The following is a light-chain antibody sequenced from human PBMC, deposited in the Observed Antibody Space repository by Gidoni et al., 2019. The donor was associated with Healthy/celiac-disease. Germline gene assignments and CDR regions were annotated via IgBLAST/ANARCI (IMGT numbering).Light chain of an antibody. J-gene: IGKJ1*01. CDR2: KAS. V-gene: IGKV1-5*03. Sequence: IQLTKYPSALSASAGDRVTITCRASQRMGTWLSWYQQNPGKAPQVLIYKASSLESGGPSRFSGSGSGTEFILIISRRQPDDFATYYCQQYNNFPWTFGRGTKVEIK. CDR3: QQYNNFPWT. CDR1: QRMGTW.